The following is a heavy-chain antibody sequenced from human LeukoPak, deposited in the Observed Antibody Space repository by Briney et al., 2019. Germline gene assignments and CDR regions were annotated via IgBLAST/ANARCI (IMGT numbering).Heavy chain of an antibody. CDR3: ARGRLRYSYDILGY. Sequence: ASVKVSCKASGYTFTGSYMHWVRQAAAQEGEGMGWINPNSGGTNYAQKFQGRVTMTRDTSISTAYMELSRLRSDDTAVYYCARGRLRYSYDILGYWGQGTLVTVSS. J-gene: IGHJ4*02. D-gene: IGHD3-9*01. CDR1: GYTFTGSY. V-gene: IGHV1-2*02. CDR2: INPNSGGT.